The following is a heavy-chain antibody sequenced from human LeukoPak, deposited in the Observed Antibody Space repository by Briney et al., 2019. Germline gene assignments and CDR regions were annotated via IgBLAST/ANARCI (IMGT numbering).Heavy chain of an antibody. J-gene: IGHJ4*02. CDR2: IKQDGSEK. V-gene: IGHV3-7*01. CDR1: GFTFSSYW. CDR3: ARDLSPHYDFWSGSYPNSFDY. Sequence: GGSLRLSCAASGFTFSSYWMSWVRQAPGEGLEWVANIKQDGSEKYYVDSVKGRFTISRDNAKNSLYLQMNSLRAEDTAVYYCARDLSPHYDFWSGSYPNSFDYWGQGTLVTVSS. D-gene: IGHD3-3*01.